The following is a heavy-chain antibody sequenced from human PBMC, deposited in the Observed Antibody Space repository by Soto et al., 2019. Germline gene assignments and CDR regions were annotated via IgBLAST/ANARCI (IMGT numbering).Heavy chain of an antibody. J-gene: IGHJ6*02. CDR1: GYTFTSYA. CDR2: INAGNGNT. CDR3: ARGGLITIFGVVQPDYGMDV. D-gene: IGHD3-3*01. V-gene: IGHV1-3*01. Sequence: ASVKVSCKASGYTFTSYAMHWVRQAPGQRLEWMGWINAGNGNTKYSQKFQGRVTNTRDTSASTAYMELSSLRSEDTAVYYCARGGLITIFGVVQPDYGMDVWGQGTTVTVS.